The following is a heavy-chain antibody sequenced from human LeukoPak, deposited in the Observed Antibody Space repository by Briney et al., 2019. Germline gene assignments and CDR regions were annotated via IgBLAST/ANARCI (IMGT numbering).Heavy chain of an antibody. CDR3: ARRGISRNYYYYYGMDV. CDR1: GYTFTSYG. D-gene: IGHD3-3*02. CDR2: ISAYNGNT. V-gene: IGHV1-18*01. J-gene: IGHJ6*02. Sequence: ASVKVSCKASGYTFTSYGISWVRQAPGQGLEWMGWISAYNGNTNYAQKLQGRVTMTTDTSTSTAYMELRSLRSDDTAVYYCARRGISRNYYYYYGMDVWGQGTTVTVSS.